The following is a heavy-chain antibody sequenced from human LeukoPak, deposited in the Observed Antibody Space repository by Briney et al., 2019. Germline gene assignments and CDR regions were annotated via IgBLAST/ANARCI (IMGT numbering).Heavy chain of an antibody. V-gene: IGHV4-4*07. J-gene: IGHJ4*02. CDR1: GGSISSYY. CDR3: ARYYYDSSGYAFDY. CDR2: IYTSGST. Sequence: SETLSLTCTVSGGSISSYYWSWIRQPAGKGLEWIGRIYTSGSTNYSPSLKSRVTMSVDTSKNQFSLKLSSVTAADTAVYYCARYYYDSSGYAFDYWGQGTLVTVSS. D-gene: IGHD3-22*01.